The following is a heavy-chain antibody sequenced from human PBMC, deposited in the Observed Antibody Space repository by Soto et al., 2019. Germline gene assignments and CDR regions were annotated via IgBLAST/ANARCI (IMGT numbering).Heavy chain of an antibody. CDR1: GGSFSGYY. CDR2: INHSGST. CDR3: ARERGYYDSSGYYYPFDY. V-gene: IGHV4-34*01. J-gene: IGHJ4*02. Sequence: SETLSLTCAVYGGSFSGYYWSWIRQPPGKGLEWIGEINHSGSTNYNPSLKSRVTISVDTSKNQFSLKLSSVTAADTAVYYCARERGYYDSSGYYYPFDYWGQGTLVTVSS. D-gene: IGHD3-22*01.